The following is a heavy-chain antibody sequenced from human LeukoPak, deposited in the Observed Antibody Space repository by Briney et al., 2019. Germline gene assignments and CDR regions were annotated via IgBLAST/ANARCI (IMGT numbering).Heavy chain of an antibody. CDR2: IYYSGYT. J-gene: IGHJ3*02. D-gene: IGHD3-10*01. V-gene: IGHV4-39*01. Sequence: SETLSLTCTVSGGSITSSVYYWGWIRQPPGKGLEWIGSIYYSGYTYYNPSLNSRVTIFVDTSKNQFSLKLSSVTAADTAVYYCARSGGYGSGSYRAFDIWGQGTMVTVSS. CDR3: ARSGGYGSGSYRAFDI. CDR1: GGSITSSVYY.